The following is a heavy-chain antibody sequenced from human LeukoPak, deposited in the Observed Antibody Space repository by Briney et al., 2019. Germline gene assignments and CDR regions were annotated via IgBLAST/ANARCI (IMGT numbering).Heavy chain of an antibody. CDR1: GYTFTRYY. D-gene: IGHD4-17*01. CDR2: INPNGSST. CDR3: ARGYGDYAY. J-gene: IGHJ4*02. V-gene: IGHV1-46*01. Sequence: SSVKFSCKASGYTFTRYYMHWVRQAPGQGLGWMGIINPNGSSTTYAQKFQGRGTMTRDTSTSTVYMELSNLRSEDTAVYYCARGYGDYAYWGQGTLVTVSS.